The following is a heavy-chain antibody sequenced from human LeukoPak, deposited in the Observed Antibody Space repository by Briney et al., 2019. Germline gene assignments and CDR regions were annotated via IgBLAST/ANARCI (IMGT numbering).Heavy chain of an antibody. CDR1: GFTFSSYA. D-gene: IGHD3-10*01. CDR3: AKRPWLRGTNLFYFDY. J-gene: IGHJ4*02. Sequence: QPGGSLRLSCAASGFTFSSYAMSWVRQAPGKGLEWVSTLSATDVPFYADSVKGRFTVSRDNSKNTLYLQMNSLRAEDTAVYYYAKRPWLRGTNLFYFDYWGQGALVTVSS. CDR2: LSATDVP. V-gene: IGHV3-23*01.